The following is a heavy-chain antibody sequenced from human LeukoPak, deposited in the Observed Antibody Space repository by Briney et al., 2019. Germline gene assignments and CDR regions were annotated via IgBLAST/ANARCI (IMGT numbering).Heavy chain of an antibody. CDR1: GYTFTGYY. V-gene: IGHV1-2*04. J-gene: IGHJ6*02. CDR2: INPNSGGT. Sequence: GASVKVSCKASGYTFTGYYMHWVRQAPGQGLEWMGWINPNSGGTNYAQKFQGWVTMTRDTSISTAYMELSRLRSDDTAVYYCARDPLVVVAATYYYYYGMDVWGQGTTVTVSS. D-gene: IGHD2-15*01. CDR3: ARDPLVVVAATYYYYYGMDV.